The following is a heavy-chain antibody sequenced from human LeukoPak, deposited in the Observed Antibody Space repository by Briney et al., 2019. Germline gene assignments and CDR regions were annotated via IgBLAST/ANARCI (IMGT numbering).Heavy chain of an antibody. J-gene: IGHJ3*02. CDR3: ARSPAHSSSWYSPDAFDI. V-gene: IGHV5-51*01. CDR2: IYPGDSDT. CDR1: GCSFTSYW. Sequence: GESLKISCKGSGCSFTSYWIGWVRQMPGKGLEWMGIIYPGDSDTRYSPSFQGQVTISADKSISTAYLQWSSLKASDTAMYYCARSPAHSSSWYSPDAFDIWGQGTMVTVSS. D-gene: IGHD6-13*01.